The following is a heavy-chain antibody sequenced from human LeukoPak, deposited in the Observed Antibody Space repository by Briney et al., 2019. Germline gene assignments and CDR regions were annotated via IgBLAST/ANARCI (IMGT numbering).Heavy chain of an antibody. CDR3: ARYCSSTSCYTLRFDP. CDR2: IKQDGSEK. CDR1: GFTFSSYS. V-gene: IGHV3-7*01. D-gene: IGHD2-2*02. Sequence: GGSLRLSCAASGFTFSSYSMNWVRQAPGKGLEWVASIKQDGSEKYYVDSVKGRFTISRDNAKNSLYLQMNSLRAEDTAVYYCARYCSSTSCYTLRFDPWGQGTLVTVSS. J-gene: IGHJ5*02.